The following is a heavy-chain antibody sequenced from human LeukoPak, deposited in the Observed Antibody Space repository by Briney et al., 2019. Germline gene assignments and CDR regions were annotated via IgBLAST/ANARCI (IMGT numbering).Heavy chain of an antibody. D-gene: IGHD1-20*01. J-gene: IGHJ6*03. CDR2: FYHSGST. CDR3: ARAYNWNHRPYYYYYMDV. V-gene: IGHV4-38-2*02. CDR1: GCSISSGYY. Sequence: PSETLSLTCTVSGCSISSGYYWGCIRHPPGKGLGGIGSFYHSGSTYYNPSLKSRVTISVDTSKNQFSLKLSSVTDADTAVYYCARAYNWNHRPYYYYYMDVWGKGTTVTVSS.